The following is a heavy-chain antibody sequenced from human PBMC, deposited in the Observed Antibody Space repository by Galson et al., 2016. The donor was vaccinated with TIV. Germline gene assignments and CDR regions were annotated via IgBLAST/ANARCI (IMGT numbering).Heavy chain of an antibody. CDR3: ARTIYSSTSRSAGYFDP. CDR1: GYTFTDYY. CDR2: INPNSGST. Sequence: SVKVSCKASGYTFTDYYLHWVRQAPGQGLELIGWINPNSGSTKYTQKFQGRVTMTRDTSISTVYMELNILKYDDTALNYCARTIYSSTSRSAGYFDPWGRGTLVTVSS. D-gene: IGHD2-2*01. V-gene: IGHV1-2*02. J-gene: IGHJ5*02.